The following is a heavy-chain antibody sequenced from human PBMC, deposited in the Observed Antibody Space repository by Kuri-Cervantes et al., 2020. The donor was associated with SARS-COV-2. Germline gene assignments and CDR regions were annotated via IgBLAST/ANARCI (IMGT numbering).Heavy chain of an antibody. D-gene: IGHD2-2*01. CDR1: GFTFRSYS. Sequence: LSLTCAASGFTFRSYSMIWVRQAPGKGLEWVSPISSGSDYIYYADSVKGRFTISRDNAKNSLYLQMNSLRAEDTAVYYCARGCNTNCQTALDYWGQGTLVTVSS. V-gene: IGHV3-21*01. CDR3: ARGCNTNCQTALDY. CDR2: ISSGSDYI. J-gene: IGHJ4*02.